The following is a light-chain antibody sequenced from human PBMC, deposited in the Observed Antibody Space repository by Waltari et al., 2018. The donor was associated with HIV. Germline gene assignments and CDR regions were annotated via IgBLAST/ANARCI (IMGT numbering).Light chain of an antibody. Sequence: EIVLAQSPRTLSLSLGERATLSCRASQTVTSNYLAWYQVRPGQAPRLLIYGASIRATGVPDKFSGSGSGTDFTLTIGRLEPEDFAVYYCHQYGTSPRTFGQGSKVEIK. J-gene: IGKJ2*01. V-gene: IGKV3-20*01. CDR1: QTVTSNY. CDR2: GAS. CDR3: HQYGTSPRT.